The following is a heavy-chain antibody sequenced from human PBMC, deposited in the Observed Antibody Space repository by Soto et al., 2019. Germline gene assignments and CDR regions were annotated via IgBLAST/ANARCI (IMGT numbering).Heavy chain of an antibody. J-gene: IGHJ4*02. D-gene: IGHD2-21*01. Sequence: PSETLSLTCSVSGGSISSNSYYWAWIRQPPGNGLEWIGTISYRGSTSYNPSLKGRVTTSVDTSKNHFSLTLTSVPAADTAVYYCARDKIPGLFDYWGQGTLVTVSS. CDR2: ISYRGST. CDR3: ARDKIPGLFDY. V-gene: IGHV4-39*02. CDR1: GGSISSNSYY.